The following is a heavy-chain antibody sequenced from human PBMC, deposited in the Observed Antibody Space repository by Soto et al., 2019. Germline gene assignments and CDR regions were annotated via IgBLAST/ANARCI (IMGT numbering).Heavy chain of an antibody. D-gene: IGHD5-12*01. Sequence: EVQLVESGGDLVKPGGSLRLSCAASGFTFSNAWMIWVRQAPGKGLEWVGRIKSKTDGGPIETAAAVKGRFTISRDDSKDTLYLQMNSLRTEDTAVYYCATLLGWLGTRDYWGLGTLVTVSS. CDR2: IKSKTDGGPI. J-gene: IGHJ4*02. V-gene: IGHV3-15*01. CDR3: ATLLGWLGTRDY. CDR1: GFTFSNAW.